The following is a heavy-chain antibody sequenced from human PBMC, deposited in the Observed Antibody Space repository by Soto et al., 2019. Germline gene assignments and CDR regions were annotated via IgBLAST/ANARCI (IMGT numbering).Heavy chain of an antibody. CDR3: ARDCRGGSCYYLDN. CDR2: TWYDGSNS. D-gene: IGHD2-15*01. Sequence: QVHLVESGGGAVQPGRSLRLSCAASGFTFSTYGMHWVRQAPGKGLEWVAVTWYDGSNSFYADSVKGRFTISRDNSKRTLYLQMDRLRVEDTAVYYCARDCRGGSCYYLDNWGQGTLVTDSS. J-gene: IGHJ4*02. CDR1: GFTFSTYG. V-gene: IGHV3-33*01.